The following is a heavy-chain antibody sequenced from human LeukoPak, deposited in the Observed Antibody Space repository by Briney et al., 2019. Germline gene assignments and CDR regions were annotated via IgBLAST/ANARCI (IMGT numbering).Heavy chain of an antibody. Sequence: SETLSLTCTVSGGSISSGDYYWSWIRQPPGKGLEWIGYIYYSGSTYYNPSLKSRVTISVDTSKNQFSLKLSSVTAADTAVYYCARATDYYDSSGYYGSSSVLDYWGQGTLVTVSP. CDR3: ARATDYYDSSGYYGSSSVLDY. V-gene: IGHV4-30-4*01. D-gene: IGHD3-22*01. J-gene: IGHJ4*02. CDR1: GGSISSGDYY. CDR2: IYYSGST.